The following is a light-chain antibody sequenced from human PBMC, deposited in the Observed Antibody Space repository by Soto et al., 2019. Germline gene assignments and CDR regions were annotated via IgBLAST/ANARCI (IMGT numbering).Light chain of an antibody. CDR1: QSISSW. CDR3: QQYNSYST. Sequence: DIQMTQSPSTLSASVGDRVKITCRASQSISSWLAWYQQEPGKAPKLLIYDASSLESGVPSRFSGSGSGTEFTLTIRSLKPDDFATDYCQQYNSYSTFGQGTKVDIK. CDR2: DAS. V-gene: IGKV1-5*01. J-gene: IGKJ1*01.